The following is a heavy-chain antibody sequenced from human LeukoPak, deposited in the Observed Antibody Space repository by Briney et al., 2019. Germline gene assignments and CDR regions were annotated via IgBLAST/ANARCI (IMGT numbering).Heavy chain of an antibody. D-gene: IGHD2-2*01. Sequence: ASVTVSCKASGYTFTDYYIHWVRQAPGQGLEWMGWINPNSGGTNYAQKFQGRVTMTRDTSINTAYMELSRLISDDTALYFCAKAYCSSSTCSIGGYWGQGTLVTVSS. CDR1: GYTFTDYY. J-gene: IGHJ4*02. CDR2: INPNSGGT. CDR3: AKAYCSSSTCSIGGY. V-gene: IGHV1-2*02.